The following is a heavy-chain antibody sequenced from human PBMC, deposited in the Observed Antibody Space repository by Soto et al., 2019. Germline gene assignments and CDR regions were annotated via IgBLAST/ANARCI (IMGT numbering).Heavy chain of an antibody. D-gene: IGHD3-10*01. CDR2: ISAYNGNT. V-gene: IGHV1-18*01. J-gene: IGHJ4*02. CDR1: GYTFTSYG. Sequence: ASVKVSCKASGYTFTSYGISWVRQAPGQGLEWMGWISAYNGNTNYAQKLQGRVTMTTDTSTSTAYMELRRLRSDDTAVYYCARGFSRPDYGSGSYRASDFDYWGQGTLVTVSS. CDR3: ARGFSRPDYGSGSYRASDFDY.